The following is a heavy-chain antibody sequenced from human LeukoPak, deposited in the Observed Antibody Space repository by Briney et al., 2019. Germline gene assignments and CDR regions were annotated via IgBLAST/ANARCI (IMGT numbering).Heavy chain of an antibody. J-gene: IGHJ5*02. CDR3: AKDPPYRNNWYGVSWFDP. CDR1: GGSISSSSYY. Sequence: PSETLSLTCTVSGGSISSSSYYWGWIRQPPGKGLEWIGSIYYTGSTYYNSSLKSRVTISVDTSRNQFSLKLSSVIAADTAVYYCAKDPPYRNNWYGVSWFDPWGQGTLVTVSS. D-gene: IGHD6-13*01. V-gene: IGHV4-39*07. CDR2: IYYTGST.